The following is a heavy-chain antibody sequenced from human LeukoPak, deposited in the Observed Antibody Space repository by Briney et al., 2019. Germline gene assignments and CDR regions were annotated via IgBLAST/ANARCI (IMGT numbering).Heavy chain of an antibody. V-gene: IGHV1-69*13. Sequence: SVKVSCKASGGTFSSYAISWVRQAPGQGLEWMGGIIPIFGTANYAQKFQGRVTITADESTSTAYMELSSLRSEDTAVYYCARGTTYYYGSGSYLEDRNYYYYMDVWGKGTTVTVSS. CDR1: GGTFSSYA. D-gene: IGHD3-10*01. CDR2: IIPIFGTA. CDR3: ARGTTYYYGSGSYLEDRNYYYYMDV. J-gene: IGHJ6*03.